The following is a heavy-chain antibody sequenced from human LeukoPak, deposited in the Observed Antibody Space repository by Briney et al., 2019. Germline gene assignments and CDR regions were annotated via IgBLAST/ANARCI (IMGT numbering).Heavy chain of an antibody. CDR2: FDPEDGET. CDR1: GYTLTELS. V-gene: IGHV1-24*01. D-gene: IGHD3-10*01. Sequence: GASVKVSCKVSGYTLTELSMHWVRQAPGKGLEWMGGFDPEDGETIYAQKFQGRVTMTEDTSTDTAYMELSSLRSEDTAVYYCATAAWGSGSYYYFDYRGQGTLVTVSS. J-gene: IGHJ4*02. CDR3: ATAAWGSGSYYYFDY.